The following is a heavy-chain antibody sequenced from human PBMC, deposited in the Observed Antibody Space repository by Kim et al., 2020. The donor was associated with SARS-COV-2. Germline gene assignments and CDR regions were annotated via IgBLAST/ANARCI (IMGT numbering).Heavy chain of an antibody. CDR3: ARRQPGHGMDV. J-gene: IGHJ6*02. V-gene: IGHV4-39*01. Sequence: SETLSLTCTVSGGSITSGNYYWGWTRQPPGKGLEWIGSIHYSGTTYYNPSLKSRVTISVDTSKNQFSLKLSSVTAADTAVYHCARRQPGHGMDVWGQGTTVTVSS. CDR1: GGSITSGNYY. CDR2: IHYSGTT.